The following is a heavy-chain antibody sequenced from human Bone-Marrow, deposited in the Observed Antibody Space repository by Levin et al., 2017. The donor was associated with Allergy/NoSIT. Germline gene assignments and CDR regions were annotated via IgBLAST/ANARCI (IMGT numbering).Heavy chain of an antibody. J-gene: IGHJ2*01. CDR1: GYTFTNHG. CDR2: INPSNGNT. V-gene: IGHV1-18*01. CDR3: ARDTDFDL. Sequence: GESLKISCKASGYTFTNHGIDWVRQAPGQGLEWMGWINPSNGNTRHAQNVQDRVTMTTDTSTSTAYMELRRLKSYDTAAYYCARDTDFDLWGRGTLVTVSS.